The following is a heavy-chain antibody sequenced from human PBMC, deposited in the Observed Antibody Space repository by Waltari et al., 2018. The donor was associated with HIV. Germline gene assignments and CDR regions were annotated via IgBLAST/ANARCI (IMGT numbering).Heavy chain of an antibody. D-gene: IGHD5-18*01. CDR3: ARDARFPVRGYSYDQHNWYCDL. J-gene: IGHJ2*01. CDR2: IFPIFGTT. CDR1: GGTFSSYA. V-gene: IGHV1-69*13. Sequence: QVQLVQSGAEVKKPGSSVKVSCKASGGTFSSYAISWVRQAPGQGLEWMGGIFPIFGTTYSAHKYQGRHTITEDESTSTAYMELSSRRSEATAVYYCARDARFPVRGYSYDQHNWYCDLWGRGTLVTVSS.